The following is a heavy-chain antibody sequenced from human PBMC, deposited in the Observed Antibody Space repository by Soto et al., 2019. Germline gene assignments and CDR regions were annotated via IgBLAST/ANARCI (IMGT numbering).Heavy chain of an antibody. CDR3: ARDLSYYDSSGYYYYGMDV. CDR2: IMPIFGTA. V-gene: IGHV1-69*06. CDR1: GGTFSSYA. D-gene: IGHD3-22*01. J-gene: IGHJ6*02. Sequence: QVQLVQSGAEVKKPGSSVKVSCKASGGTFSSYAISWVRQAPGQGLEWMGGIMPIFGTANYAQKFQGRVTITADKSTSTAYMELSSLRSEDTAVYYCARDLSYYDSSGYYYYGMDVWGQGTTVTVSS.